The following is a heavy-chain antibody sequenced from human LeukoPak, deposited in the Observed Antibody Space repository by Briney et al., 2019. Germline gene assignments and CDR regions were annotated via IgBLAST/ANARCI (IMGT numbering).Heavy chain of an antibody. CDR2: IRSKSFGGTI. Sequence: GGSLRLSCTASGFTFGDYAMSWFRQAPGKGLEWVGFIRSKSFGGTIEYAASVKGRFTISRDDSKSIAYLQTNSLKTEDTAVYYCSRRGTIAAAVDWGQGTLVTVSS. CDR3: SRRGTIAAAVD. V-gene: IGHV3-49*03. J-gene: IGHJ4*02. D-gene: IGHD6-13*01. CDR1: GFTFGDYA.